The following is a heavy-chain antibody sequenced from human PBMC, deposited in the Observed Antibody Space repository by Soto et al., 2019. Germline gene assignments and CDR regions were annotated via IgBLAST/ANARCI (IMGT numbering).Heavy chain of an antibody. J-gene: IGHJ6*02. CDR3: ARDQYSSSSEAGMDV. V-gene: IGHV3-74*01. CDR1: GFTFSSYW. Sequence: GGSLRLSCAASGFTFSSYWMHWVRQAPGKGLVWVSRINSDGSSTSYADSVKGRFTIYRDNAKNTLYLQMNSLRAEDTAVYYCARDQYSSSSEAGMDVWGQGTTVTVSS. D-gene: IGHD6-6*01. CDR2: INSDGSST.